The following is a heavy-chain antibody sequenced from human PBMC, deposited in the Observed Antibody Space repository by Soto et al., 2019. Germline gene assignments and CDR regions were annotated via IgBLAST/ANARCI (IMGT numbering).Heavy chain of an antibody. CDR2: LKDRSQNYAT. CDR3: AREGDARWLDP. D-gene: IGHD1-26*01. Sequence: PGGSARLSCAASGFSVSGWYMDWVRQAPGKGLEWVARLKDRSQNYATEYAASVKGRFTVSRHPSQNSIFLQMNSLKIEDTAVYYCAREGDARWLDPWGQGTLVTVS. V-gene: IGHV3-72*01. J-gene: IGHJ5*02. CDR1: GFSVSGWY.